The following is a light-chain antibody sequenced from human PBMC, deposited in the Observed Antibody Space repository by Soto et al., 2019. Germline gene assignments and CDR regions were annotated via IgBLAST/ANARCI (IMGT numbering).Light chain of an antibody. J-gene: IGLJ2*01. CDR3: SSYTDSTTSHVL. CDR1: SSDVGGYDY. Sequence: QSVLTQPASVSGSPGQSIAVSCTGTSSDVGGYDYVSWYQQHPGKAPKLMIYEVTNRPSGVSNRFSGSKSGNTASLTISGLQAEDEAYYYCSSYTDSTTSHVLFGGGTKLTVL. V-gene: IGLV2-14*01. CDR2: EVT.